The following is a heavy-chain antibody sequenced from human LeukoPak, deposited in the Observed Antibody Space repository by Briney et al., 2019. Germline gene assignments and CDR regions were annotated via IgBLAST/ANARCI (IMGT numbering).Heavy chain of an antibody. Sequence: GGSLRLSCSASGFTFSRYAMHWVRQAPGKGLEYVSAISSSGGSTYYADSVKGRFTISRDNSKNSLYLQMNSLRGEDTAVYYCARLGSIAAAGTPDYWGQGTLVTVSS. J-gene: IGHJ4*02. V-gene: IGHV3-64*04. CDR1: GFTFSRYA. CDR2: ISSSGGST. D-gene: IGHD6-13*01. CDR3: ARLGSIAAAGTPDY.